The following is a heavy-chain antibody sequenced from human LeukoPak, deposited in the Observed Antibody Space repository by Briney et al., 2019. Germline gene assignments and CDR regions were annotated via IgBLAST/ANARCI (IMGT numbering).Heavy chain of an antibody. Sequence: GGSLRLSCAASGFTFSSYSMNWVRQAPGKGLEWVSSISSSSRYIYYADSMTGRFTISRDNAKNSLYLQMHSLRAEDTAMYYCARRAATERGHSYGLDYWGQGTLVTVSS. CDR2: ISSSSRYI. J-gene: IGHJ4*02. CDR1: GFTFSSYS. D-gene: IGHD5-18*01. V-gene: IGHV3-21*01. CDR3: ARRAATERGHSYGLDY.